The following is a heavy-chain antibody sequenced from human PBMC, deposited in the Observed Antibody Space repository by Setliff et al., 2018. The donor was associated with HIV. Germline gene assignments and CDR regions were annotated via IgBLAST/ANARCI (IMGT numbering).Heavy chain of an antibody. CDR3: ALTGHRLLRGYMDV. CDR1: DDPISSYY. V-gene: IGHV4-4*07. Sequence: SETLSLTCYVTDDPISSYYWSWVRQPAGKGLEWIGRLYVSGDTNYNPSLKSRVTMSLDTSKKLFSLNLKSVTAADTAVYYCALTGHRLLRGYMDVWGKGTTVTVS. CDR2: LYVSGDT. J-gene: IGHJ6*03. D-gene: IGHD2-15*01.